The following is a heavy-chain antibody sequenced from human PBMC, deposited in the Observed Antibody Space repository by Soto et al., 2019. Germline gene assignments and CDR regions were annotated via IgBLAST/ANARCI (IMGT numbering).Heavy chain of an antibody. Sequence: ASVKVSCKASGYTFTSYYMHWVRQAPGQGLEWMGIINPSGGSTSYAQKFQGRVTMTRDTSTSTVYMELSSLRSEDTAVYYCARDLPDCSCGSCYNDAFDIWGQGTMVTVSS. D-gene: IGHD2-15*01. CDR3: ARDLPDCSCGSCYNDAFDI. J-gene: IGHJ3*02. CDR2: INPSGGST. CDR1: GYTFTSYY. V-gene: IGHV1-46*03.